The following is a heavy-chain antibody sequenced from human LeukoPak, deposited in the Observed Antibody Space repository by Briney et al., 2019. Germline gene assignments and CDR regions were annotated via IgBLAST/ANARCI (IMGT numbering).Heavy chain of an antibody. J-gene: IGHJ5*02. D-gene: IGHD1-1*01. Sequence: SVKVSCKASGGTFSSYAISWVRQAPGQGLEWMGRIIPILGIANYAQKFQGRVTITADKSTSTAYMELRSLRSDDTAVYYCASGRERWNWFDPWGQGTLVTVSS. CDR2: IIPILGIA. CDR1: GGTFSSYA. CDR3: ASGRERWNWFDP. V-gene: IGHV1-69*04.